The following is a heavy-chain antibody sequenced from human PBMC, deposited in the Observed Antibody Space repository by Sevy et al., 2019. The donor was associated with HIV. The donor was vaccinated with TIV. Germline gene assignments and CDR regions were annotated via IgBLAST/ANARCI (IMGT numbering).Heavy chain of an antibody. V-gene: IGHV7-4-1*02. CDR3: ARAFGYHFWSGYSFPPFDY. Sequence: ASVKVSCKASGYTFTSYAMNLVRQAPGQGLEWMGWINTNTGNPTYAQGFTGRFVFSLDTSVSTAYLQISSLKAEDTAVYYCARAFGYHFWSGYSFPPFDYWGQGTLVTVSS. J-gene: IGHJ4*02. D-gene: IGHD3-3*02. CDR1: GYTFTSYA. CDR2: INTNTGNP.